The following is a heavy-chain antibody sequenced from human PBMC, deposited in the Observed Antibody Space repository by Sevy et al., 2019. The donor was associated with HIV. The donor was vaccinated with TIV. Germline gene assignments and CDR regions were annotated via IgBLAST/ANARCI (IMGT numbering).Heavy chain of an antibody. Sequence: SETLSLTCTVSGGSISSGSYYWSWIRQPAGKGLEWIGRIYTSGSTNYNPSLKSRVTIPVDTSKNQFSLKLSSVTAADTAVYYCARGRYYGSGSYSPFDYWGQGTLVTVSS. CDR1: GGSISSGSYY. CDR2: IYTSGST. CDR3: ARGRYYGSGSYSPFDY. J-gene: IGHJ4*02. V-gene: IGHV4-61*02. D-gene: IGHD3-10*01.